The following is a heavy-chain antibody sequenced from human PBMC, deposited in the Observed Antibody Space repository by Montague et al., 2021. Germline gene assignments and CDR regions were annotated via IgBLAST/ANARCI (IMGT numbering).Heavy chain of an antibody. J-gene: IGHJ6*02. V-gene: IGHV4-34*01. D-gene: IGHD3-10*01. Sequence: SETLSLTCAVYGGSFNAYYWSWIRQSPGKGLEWIGEIHHRGSIYYDPTTDYNPSLQSRATIAVDASKNQFSLRLRSVTAADTAGYYCARHSVGCENYYNGLDVWGRGTTAIVSS. CDR1: GGSFNAYY. CDR3: ARHSVGCENYYNGLDV. CDR2: IHHRGSIYYDPTT.